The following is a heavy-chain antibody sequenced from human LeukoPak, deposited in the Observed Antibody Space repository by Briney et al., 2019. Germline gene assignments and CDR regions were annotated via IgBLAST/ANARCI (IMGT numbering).Heavy chain of an antibody. Sequence: PSETLSLTCAVSGASINNNYWTWVRQPPGKGLEWRGYIYSNGNTNYNPSLKAQVTMSIETSKNQFSLHLPSVNAADTAVYYCASGTFAGPLYGTYWYFHVWGRGPLVTVSS. CDR1: GASINNNY. J-gene: IGHJ2*01. D-gene: IGHD1-14*01. V-gene: IGHV4-59*01. CDR2: IYSNGNT. CDR3: ASGTFAGPLYGTYWYFHV.